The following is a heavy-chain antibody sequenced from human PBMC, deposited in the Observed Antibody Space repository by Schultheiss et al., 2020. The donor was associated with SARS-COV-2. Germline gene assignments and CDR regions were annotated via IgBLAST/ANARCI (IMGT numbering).Heavy chain of an antibody. CDR1: GGTFSSYA. J-gene: IGHJ4*02. Sequence: ASVKVSCKASGGTFSSYAISWVRQAPGQGLEWMGRINPNSGGTNYAQKFEGRVTMTRDTSISTAYMELSRLRSDDTAVYYCARDGYSSGWPNHDYWGQGTLVTVSS. V-gene: IGHV1-2*06. CDR3: ARDGYSSGWPNHDY. D-gene: IGHD6-19*01. CDR2: INPNSGGT.